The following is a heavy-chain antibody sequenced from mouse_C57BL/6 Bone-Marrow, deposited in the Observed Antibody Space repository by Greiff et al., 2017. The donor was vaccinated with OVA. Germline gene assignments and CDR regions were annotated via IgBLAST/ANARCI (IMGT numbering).Heavy chain of an antibody. CDR2: IYPRSGNT. CDR3: ARRGYYGFAY. D-gene: IGHD1-1*01. J-gene: IGHJ3*01. Sequence: VMLVESGAELARPGASVKLSCKASGYTFTSYGISWVKQRTGQGLEWIGEIYPRSGNTYYNEKFKGKATLTADKSSSTAYMELRSLTSEDSAVYFCARRGYYGFAYWGQGTLVTVSA. V-gene: IGHV1-81*01. CDR1: GYTFTSYG.